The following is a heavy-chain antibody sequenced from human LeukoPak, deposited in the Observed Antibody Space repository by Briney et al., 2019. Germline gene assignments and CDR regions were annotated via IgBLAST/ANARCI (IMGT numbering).Heavy chain of an antibody. CDR3: ARPQQGGTTRSHGLDV. CDR1: GFTFSNSW. CDR2: INTDGTST. D-gene: IGHD2-2*01. Sequence: AESLRLSCAASGFTFSNSWMQWVRQVPGKGLVWVSRINTDGTSTSYADSVRGRFIISRDNAKNTLYLQMNSLRAEDTAVYYCARPQQGGTTRSHGLDVWGQGTTVTVSS. V-gene: IGHV3-74*01. J-gene: IGHJ6*02.